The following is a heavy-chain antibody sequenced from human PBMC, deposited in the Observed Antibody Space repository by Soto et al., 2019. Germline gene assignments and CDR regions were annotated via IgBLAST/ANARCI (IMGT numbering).Heavy chain of an antibody. CDR1: GFTFSHYA. CDR2: IAYDGTNK. Sequence: QVHLVEPGGGVVQPGRSLRLSCAASGFTFSHYAMHWVRQAPGKGLEWVAVIAYDGTNKYYADSVKGRFTISRDNSKNTLYLHMNSLRPEDTAVYYCARESYGDYYFDYWGQGTLVTVSS. D-gene: IGHD4-17*01. V-gene: IGHV3-30-3*01. CDR3: ARESYGDYYFDY. J-gene: IGHJ4*02.